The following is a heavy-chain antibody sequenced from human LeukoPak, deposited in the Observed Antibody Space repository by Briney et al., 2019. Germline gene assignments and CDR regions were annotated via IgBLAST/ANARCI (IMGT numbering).Heavy chain of an antibody. V-gene: IGHV4-4*07. J-gene: IGHJ6*03. CDR3: ARGSVCSGGSCYSDYYYYMDV. CDR1: GGSISSYY. D-gene: IGHD2-15*01. CDR2: IYTSGST. Sequence: SETLSLTCTVSGGSISSYYWSWIRQTAGKGLEWIGRIYTSGSTNYNPSLKSRVTMSVDTSKNQFSLKLSSVTAADTAVYYCARGSVCSGGSCYSDYYYYMDVWGKGTTVTVSS.